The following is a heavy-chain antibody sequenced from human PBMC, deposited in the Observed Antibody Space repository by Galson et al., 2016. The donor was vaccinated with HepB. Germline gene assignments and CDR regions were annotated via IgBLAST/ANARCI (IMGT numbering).Heavy chain of an antibody. Sequence: SLRLSCAASGFTFSSHAMGWVRLAPGKGMEWVAALSASGVGTNYAHSVTGRFTISNNNSQNIMYLHMKSQRAEDTAIFYCAKRRGAGGDLEFWGPGTQVTVSS. J-gene: IGHJ4*02. V-gene: IGHV3-23*01. CDR2: LSASGVGT. CDR3: AKRRGAGGDLEF. CDR1: GFTFSSHA. D-gene: IGHD2-21*02.